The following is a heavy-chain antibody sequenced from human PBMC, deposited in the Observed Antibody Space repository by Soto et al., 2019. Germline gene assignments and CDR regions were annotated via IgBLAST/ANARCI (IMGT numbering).Heavy chain of an antibody. D-gene: IGHD6-6*01. Sequence: GGSLRLSCAASGFNFSSYWMHWDRQAPGKGLVWVSRINSDGSSTSYADSVKGRFTISRDNAKNTLYLQMNSLRAEDTAVYYCARDYRPAGGSSSDDYYMDVWGKGTTVTVSS. CDR1: GFNFSSYW. V-gene: IGHV3-74*01. CDR3: ARDYRPAGGSSSDDYYMDV. CDR2: INSDGSST. J-gene: IGHJ6*03.